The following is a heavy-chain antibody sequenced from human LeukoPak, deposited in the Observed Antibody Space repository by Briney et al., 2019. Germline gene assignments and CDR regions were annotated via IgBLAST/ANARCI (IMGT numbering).Heavy chain of an antibody. V-gene: IGHV4-38-2*02. J-gene: IGHJ4*02. CDR3: ARGKLDESRIAAAGTNWGYYFDY. Sequence: SETLSLTCSVSGYSISSGYYWGWLRQAAGKGLEWIGNLYHSGSTYYDPSLKSRVSISVDTSKNQFSLNLSSVTAADTAVYYCARGKLDESRIAAAGTNWGYYFDYWGQGTLVTVSS. D-gene: IGHD6-13*01. CDR2: LYHSGST. CDR1: GYSISSGYY.